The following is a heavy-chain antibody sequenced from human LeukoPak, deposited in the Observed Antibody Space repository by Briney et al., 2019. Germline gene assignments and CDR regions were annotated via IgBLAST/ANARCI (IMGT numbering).Heavy chain of an antibody. CDR3: ARDPLNGALDI. CDR1: GFTFSSYW. V-gene: IGHV3-7*01. CDR2: IKQDGSEK. Sequence: QPGGSLRLSCAASGFTFSSYWMTWVRQAPGKGLEWVVNIKQDGSEKNYVDSVKGRFTISRDNAKNSLYLQMNSLRVEDTAVYYCARDPLNGALDIWGQGTLVTVSS. J-gene: IGHJ3*02.